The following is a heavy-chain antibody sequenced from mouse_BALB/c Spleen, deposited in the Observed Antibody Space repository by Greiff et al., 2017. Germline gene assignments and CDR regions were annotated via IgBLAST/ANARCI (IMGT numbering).Heavy chain of an antibody. Sequence: EVQLQQSGAELVRPGALVKLSCKASGFNIKDYYMHWVKQRPEQGLEWIGWIDPENGDTEYAPKFQGKATMTADTSSNTAYLQLSSLTSEDTAVYYCNACYYDGNKEAMDYWGQGTSVTVSS. CDR1: GFNIKDYY. CDR2: IDPENGDT. D-gene: IGHD1-1*01. J-gene: IGHJ4*01. CDR3: NACYYDGNKEAMDY. V-gene: IGHV14-4*02.